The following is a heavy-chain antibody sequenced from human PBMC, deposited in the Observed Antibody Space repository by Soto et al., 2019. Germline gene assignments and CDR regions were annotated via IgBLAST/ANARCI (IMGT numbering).Heavy chain of an antibody. CDR1: GYTLTSYD. D-gene: IGHD6-13*01. Sequence: GASVKVSCKASGYTLTSYDINWVRQATGQGLEWMGWMNPNSGNTGYAQKFQGRVTMTRNTSISTAYMELSSLRYEDTAVYYCARERSAAGTGWFDPWGQGTLVTVSS. CDR2: MNPNSGNT. CDR3: ARERSAAGTGWFDP. J-gene: IGHJ5*02. V-gene: IGHV1-8*01.